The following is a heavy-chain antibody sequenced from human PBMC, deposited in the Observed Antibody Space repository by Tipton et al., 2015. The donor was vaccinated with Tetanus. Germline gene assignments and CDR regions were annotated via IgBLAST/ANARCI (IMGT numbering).Heavy chain of an antibody. CDR2: IYPGDSDT. D-gene: IGHD7-27*01. CDR3: ARRLGPYTGDQIWHFDL. CDR1: GYSFNIYW. Sequence: QSGPEVKKPGESLKISCQGSGYSFNIYWIAWVRQMPGQGLEWMGIIYPGDSDTRYSPSFQGQVTISADKSISTAYLQWSSLQASDTAMYYCARRLGPYTGDQIWHFDLWGRGTLVTVSS. J-gene: IGHJ2*01. V-gene: IGHV5-51*01.